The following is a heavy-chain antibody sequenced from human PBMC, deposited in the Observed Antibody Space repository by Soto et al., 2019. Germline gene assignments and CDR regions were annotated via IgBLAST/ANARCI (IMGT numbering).Heavy chain of an antibody. CDR2: IYSGGTT. J-gene: IGHJ4*02. Sequence: EVQLVESGGGLIQPGGSLRLSCAVSGFTVRANYMSWVRQAPGKGLEWVSVIYSGGTTYYADSVKGRFIISRDISKNTLYPPMNILRAEDTAVYYCHGYGYWGQGTLVTVSS. CDR1: GFTVRANY. D-gene: IGHD5-12*01. V-gene: IGHV3-53*01. CDR3: HGYGY.